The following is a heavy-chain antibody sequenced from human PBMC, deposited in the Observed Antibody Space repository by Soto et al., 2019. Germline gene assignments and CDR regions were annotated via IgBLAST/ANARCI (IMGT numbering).Heavy chain of an antibody. Sequence: EVQLLESGGSLVQPGGSLRLSCAASGFSFSNYVMSWARQAPGKVLEWVSAMAGSTTETYYADSVKGRFTLYRDNSKSTMYLPLNSLKADDTVDYYCANGNPSSRPSCFDYWGQGTLVTVAS. J-gene: IGHJ4*02. V-gene: IGHV3-23*01. CDR3: ANGNPSSRPSCFDY. CDR1: GFSFSNYV. CDR2: MAGSTTET.